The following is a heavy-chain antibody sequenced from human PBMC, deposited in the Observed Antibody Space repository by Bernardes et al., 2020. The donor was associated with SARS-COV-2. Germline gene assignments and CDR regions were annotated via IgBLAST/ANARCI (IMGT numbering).Heavy chain of an antibody. CDR3: ARVPVRATLYYFDY. D-gene: IGHD1-26*01. J-gene: IGHJ4*02. Sequence: GSLRLSCAASGFTFDDYGMSWVRQAPGKGLEWVSGINWNGGSTGYADSVKGRFTISRDNAKNSLYLQMNSLRAEDTALYYCARVPVRATLYYFDYWGQGTLVTVS. CDR2: INWNGGST. V-gene: IGHV3-20*04. CDR1: GFTFDDYG.